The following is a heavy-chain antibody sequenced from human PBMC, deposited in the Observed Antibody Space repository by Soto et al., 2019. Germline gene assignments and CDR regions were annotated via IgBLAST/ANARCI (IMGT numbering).Heavy chain of an antibody. CDR2: ISAYNGNT. D-gene: IGHD3-22*01. J-gene: IGHJ6*02. CDR3: ARDDYYDSSGYYASPYYYYYGMDV. Sequence: QVQLVQSGAEVKKPGASVKVSCKASGYTFTSYGISWVRQAPGQGLEWMGWISAYNGNTNYAQKLQGRVTMTTDTSTSTAYMELRSLRSDDTAVYYCARDDYYDSSGYYASPYYYYYGMDVWGQGTTVTVS. V-gene: IGHV1-18*01. CDR1: GYTFTSYG.